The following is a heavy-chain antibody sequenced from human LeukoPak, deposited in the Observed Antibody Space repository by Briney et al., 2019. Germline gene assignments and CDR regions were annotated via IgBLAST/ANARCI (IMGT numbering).Heavy chain of an antibody. CDR1: GFTFSSYD. Sequence: GGSLRLSCAASGFTFSSYDMHWVRQATGKGLEWVSAIGTAGDTYYPGSVKGRFTISRENAKNSLYLQMNSLRAEDTAVYYCAKDGYYDSSGYYPLDYWGQGTLVTVSS. D-gene: IGHD3-22*01. CDR3: AKDGYYDSSGYYPLDY. CDR2: IGTAGDT. V-gene: IGHV3-13*01. J-gene: IGHJ4*02.